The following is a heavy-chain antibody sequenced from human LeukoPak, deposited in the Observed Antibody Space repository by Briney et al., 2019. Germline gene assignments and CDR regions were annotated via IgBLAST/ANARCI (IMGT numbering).Heavy chain of an antibody. CDR3: ARVGYDFWSGHAPQYYFDY. V-gene: IGHV4-4*07. CDR1: GGSISSYY. CDR2: IYTSGST. J-gene: IGHJ4*02. Sequence: PSETLSLTCTVSGGSISSYYWSRIRQPAGKGLEWIGRIYTSGSTNYNPSLKSRVTMSVDTSKNQFSLKLSSVTAADTAVYYCARVGYDFWSGHAPQYYFDYWGQGTLVTVSS. D-gene: IGHD3-3*01.